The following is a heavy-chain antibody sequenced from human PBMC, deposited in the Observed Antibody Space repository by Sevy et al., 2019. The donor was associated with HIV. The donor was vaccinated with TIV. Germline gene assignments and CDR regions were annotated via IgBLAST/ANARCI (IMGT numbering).Heavy chain of an antibody. D-gene: IGHD3-3*01. J-gene: IGHJ4*02. V-gene: IGHV3-7*01. CDR3: ARGVVLRYLEWLFPFDY. Sequence: GGSLRLSCVVSGFMFSDYWVGWVRQAPGKGLEWVANIKQDSSETYYADSVKGRFTISRDNAKNSLSLQINSLRDEDTAVYFCARGVVLRYLEWLFPFDYWGQGTPVTVSS. CDR2: IKQDSSET. CDR1: GFMFSDYW.